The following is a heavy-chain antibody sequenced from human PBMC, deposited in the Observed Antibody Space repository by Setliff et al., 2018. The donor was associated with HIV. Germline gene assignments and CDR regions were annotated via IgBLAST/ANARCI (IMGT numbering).Heavy chain of an antibody. CDR1: GFSFSSYV. J-gene: IGHJ4*02. D-gene: IGHD1-7*01. Sequence: GESLKISCAASGFSFSSYVMHWVRQAPGKGLEWVALTWYDGRTTYYADSVKGRFTMSRDSAKNTLYLQMNGLRVEDTAVYYCVKWNYPNSWGQGTLVTVSS. V-gene: IGHV3-33*03. CDR3: VKWNYPNS. CDR2: TWYDGRTT.